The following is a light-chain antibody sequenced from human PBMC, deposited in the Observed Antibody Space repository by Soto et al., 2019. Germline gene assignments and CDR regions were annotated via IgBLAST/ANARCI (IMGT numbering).Light chain of an antibody. CDR3: CSYATTSTYV. V-gene: IGLV2-23*01. CDR1: SSDVGNYNL. CDR2: DGS. J-gene: IGLJ1*01. Sequence: QSALTQPASVSGSPGQSITISCTGTSSDVGNYNLVSWYQHHPGKAPKLMIYDGSKRPSGVSNRFSGSKSGNTASLTISGLQAEDECDYYCCSYATTSTYVFGTGTKVTV.